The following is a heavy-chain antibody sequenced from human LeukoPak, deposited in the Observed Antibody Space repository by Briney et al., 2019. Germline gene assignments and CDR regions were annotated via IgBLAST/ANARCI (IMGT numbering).Heavy chain of an antibody. D-gene: IGHD3-9*01. CDR3: ARDPFDILTDPYFDY. CDR2: INSDGSST. CDR1: GFTLNFYW. V-gene: IGHV3-74*01. Sequence: GGSLRLSCAASGFTLNFYWMHWVRQAPGKGLLWVSRINSDGSSTSYADSVKGRFTISRDNAKNTLYLQMNSLRAEDTAVYYCARDPFDILTDPYFDYWGQGTLVTVSS. J-gene: IGHJ4*02.